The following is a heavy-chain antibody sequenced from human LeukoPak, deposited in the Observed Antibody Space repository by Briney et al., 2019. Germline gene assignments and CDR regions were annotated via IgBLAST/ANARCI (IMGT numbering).Heavy chain of an antibody. J-gene: IGHJ4*02. D-gene: IGHD3-10*01. V-gene: IGHV3-48*01. Sequence: GGALRLSCAASGLTFSRYRMNWDRQAPGKGLERGSYISSSSSTIYYADSVKGPFTISRDNAKNSLYLQMNSLRAEDTAVYYCARDREERWFGELLWDYWGQGTLVTVSS. CDR1: GLTFSRYR. CDR2: ISSSSSTI. CDR3: ARDREERWFGELLWDY.